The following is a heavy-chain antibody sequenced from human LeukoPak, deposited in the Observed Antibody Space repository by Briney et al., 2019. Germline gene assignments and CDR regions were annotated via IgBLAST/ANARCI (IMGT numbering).Heavy chain of an antibody. D-gene: IGHD6-19*01. Sequence: SETLSLTCAVYGGSFSGYYWSWIRQPPGKGLEWIGEINHSGSTNYNPSLKSRVTMSVDTSKNQFSLKLSSVTAADTAVYYCARSRGWYLQVDYWGQGTLVTVSS. CDR3: ARSRGWYLQVDY. J-gene: IGHJ4*02. V-gene: IGHV4-34*01. CDR2: INHSGST. CDR1: GGSFSGYY.